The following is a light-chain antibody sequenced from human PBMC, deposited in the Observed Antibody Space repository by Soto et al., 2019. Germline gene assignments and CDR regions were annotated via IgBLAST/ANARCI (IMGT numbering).Light chain of an antibody. J-gene: IGLJ2*01. CDR2: EVN. CDR3: SSFAGSNTDVV. V-gene: IGLV2-8*01. Sequence: QSALTQPPSASGSPGQSVTISCTGTSSDVGAYDYVSWYQQHPDKAPKLMIYEVNKRPSGVPDRFSGSKSGNTASLTVSGLQADDEAEYYCSSFAGSNTDVVFGGGTKLNVL. CDR1: SSDVGAYDY.